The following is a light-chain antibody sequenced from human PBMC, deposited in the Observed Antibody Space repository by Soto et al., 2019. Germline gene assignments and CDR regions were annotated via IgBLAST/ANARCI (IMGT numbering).Light chain of an antibody. CDR1: QSVSSSY. J-gene: IGKJ1*01. Sequence: EIVLTQSPGTLSLSPGERATVSCRASQSVSSSYLAWYQQKPGQAPRLLIYGASSRATGIPDRFSGSGSGTDFTLTINSLEPEDFAVYYCQQYGSPGTFGQGTKVDI. V-gene: IGKV3-20*01. CDR3: QQYGSPGT. CDR2: GAS.